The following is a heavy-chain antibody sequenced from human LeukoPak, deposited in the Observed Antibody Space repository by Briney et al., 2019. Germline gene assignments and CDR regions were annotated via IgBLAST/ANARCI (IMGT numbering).Heavy chain of an antibody. CDR1: GDSISSGGYY. V-gene: IGHV4-31*03. J-gene: IGHJ4*02. CDR3: AREPRGGGYSFDY. Sequence: SQTLSLTCTVSGDSISSGGYYWSWIRQHPGKGLEWIGYIYYSGSTFYNPSLKSRVTISVDTSKNQFSLGLSSVTAADTAVYYCAREPRGGGYSFDYWGQGTLVTVSS. CDR2: IYYSGST. D-gene: IGHD5-12*01.